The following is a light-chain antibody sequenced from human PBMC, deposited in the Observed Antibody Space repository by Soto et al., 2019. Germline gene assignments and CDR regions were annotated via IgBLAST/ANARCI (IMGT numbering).Light chain of an antibody. Sequence: QSALTQPASVSGSPGQSITISCTGTSSDVGGYNSVSWYRQDPGKAPKLMIYDVTNRPSGVSNRFSGSKSGNTASLTISGLQAEEGADYYCSSFTSSITYVFGTGTKVTVL. CDR3: SSFTSSITYV. V-gene: IGLV2-14*01. J-gene: IGLJ1*01. CDR1: SSDVGGYNS. CDR2: DVT.